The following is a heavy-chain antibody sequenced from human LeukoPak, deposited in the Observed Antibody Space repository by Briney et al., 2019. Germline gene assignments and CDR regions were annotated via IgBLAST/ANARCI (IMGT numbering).Heavy chain of an antibody. D-gene: IGHD3-3*01. CDR3: ARDLDRRRDLPFAY. CDR1: EFTVSSHY. Sequence: GGSLRLSCAASEFTVSSHYMSWVRQAPGKGLEWVSVIYSGGSTYYADSVKGRFTISRDKSKNTLYLQMSSLRAEDTAVYYCARDLDRRRDLPFAYWGQGALVTVSS. CDR2: IYSGGST. V-gene: IGHV3-66*02. J-gene: IGHJ4*02.